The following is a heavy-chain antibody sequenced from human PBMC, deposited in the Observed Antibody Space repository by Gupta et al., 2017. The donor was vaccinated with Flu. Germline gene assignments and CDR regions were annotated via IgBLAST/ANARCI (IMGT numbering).Heavy chain of an antibody. V-gene: IGHV4-39*01. Sequence: QLQLQESGPGLVKPSETLSLTCTVSGGSISSSSYYWGWIRQPPGKGLEWIGSIYYSGSTYYNPSLKSRVTISVDTSKNQFSLKLSSVTAADTAVYYCARQERDSSGWYYFDYWGQGTLVTVSS. J-gene: IGHJ4*02. CDR3: ARQERDSSGWYYFDY. D-gene: IGHD6-19*01. CDR2: IYYSGST. CDR1: GGSISSSSYY.